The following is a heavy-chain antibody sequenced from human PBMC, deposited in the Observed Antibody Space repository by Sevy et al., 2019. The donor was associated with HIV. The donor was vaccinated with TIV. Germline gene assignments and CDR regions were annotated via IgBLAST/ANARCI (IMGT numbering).Heavy chain of an antibody. J-gene: IGHJ6*02. CDR1: GFTFSRYG. V-gene: IGHV3-30*18. CDR3: ANSRGRYEGSSWLYYYYIMDV. Sequence: GGSLRLSCAAVGFTFSRYGMHWARQAPGKGLEWVAVISNDGSDKEYAESVKGRFTVSRDKSKDTVYLQMNSLRLDDTAVYYCANSRGRYEGSSWLYYYYIMDVWGQGTTVTVSS. CDR2: ISNDGSDK. D-gene: IGHD6-13*01.